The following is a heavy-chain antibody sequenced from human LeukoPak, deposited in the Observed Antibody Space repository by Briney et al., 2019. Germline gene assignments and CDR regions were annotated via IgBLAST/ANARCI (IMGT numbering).Heavy chain of an antibody. CDR2: NYYSGST. D-gene: IGHD2-21*01. Sequence: SETLSLTCTVSGGSISSSSYYWGWIRQPPGKGLEWIGWNYYSGSTYYNPSLKSRVTISVDKSQHQFSLQLSAVRAPGPPVFYCATQAHIEGDQFDYWGQGALVTDS. CDR3: ATQAHIEGDQFDY. J-gene: IGHJ4*02. V-gene: IGHV4-39*07. CDR1: GGSISSSSYY.